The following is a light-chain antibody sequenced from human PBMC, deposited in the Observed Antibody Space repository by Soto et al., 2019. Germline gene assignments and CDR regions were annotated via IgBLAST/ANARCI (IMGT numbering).Light chain of an antibody. V-gene: IGKV3-11*01. J-gene: IGKJ5*01. CDR3: QQRSNWPPKIT. CDR1: QSVSIY. CDR2: DAS. Sequence: EIVLAQSPATLSLSPGERATLSCRASQSVSIYLAWYQQKPGQAPRLLIYDASNRATGLPARFSGSGSGTDFTLTIRSLEPEDFAVYYCQQRSNWPPKITFGQGTRLEIK.